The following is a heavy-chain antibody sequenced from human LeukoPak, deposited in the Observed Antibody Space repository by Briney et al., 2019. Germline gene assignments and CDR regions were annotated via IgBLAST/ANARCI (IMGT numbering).Heavy chain of an antibody. V-gene: IGHV4-4*02. CDR2: IYHSGST. J-gene: IGHJ4*02. D-gene: IGHD3-10*01. CDR3: ASRPDYYGSGSYWDDY. Sequence: SETLSLTCAVSGGSNSGGNWWSWVRQPPGKGLEWIGQIYHSGSTIYNPSLKSRVTISVDKSKNQFSLKLSSVTAADTAVYYCASRPDYYGSGSYWDDYWGQGTLVTVSS. CDR1: GGSNSGGNW.